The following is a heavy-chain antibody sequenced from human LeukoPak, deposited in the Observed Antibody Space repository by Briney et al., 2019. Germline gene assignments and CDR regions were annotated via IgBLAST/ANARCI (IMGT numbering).Heavy chain of an antibody. J-gene: IGHJ4*02. CDR2: INHSGST. Sequence: PSETLSLTCVVYGGSFSGYYWSWIRQPPGKGLEWIGEINHSGSTNYNPSLKSRVTISVDTSKNQFSLKLSSVTAADTAVYYCARVAAEGLRHFDYWGQGTLVTVSS. CDR1: GGSFSGYY. D-gene: IGHD4-17*01. V-gene: IGHV4-34*01. CDR3: ARVAAEGLRHFDY.